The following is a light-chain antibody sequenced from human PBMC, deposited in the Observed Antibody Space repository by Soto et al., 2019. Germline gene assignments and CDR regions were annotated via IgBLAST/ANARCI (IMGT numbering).Light chain of an antibody. J-gene: IGKJ2*01. CDR3: QQYGNFPYT. CDR2: GAS. V-gene: IGKV3-20*01. Sequence: EIVLTQSPGTLSLSPGERATLSCRASQSVPSDWLAWYRHKPGQAPRLLIYGASSRATGVPDWVSGSGSGTAFTLTINRLEPEDFAAYYCQQYGNFPYTFGQGTKLEIK. CDR1: QSVPSDW.